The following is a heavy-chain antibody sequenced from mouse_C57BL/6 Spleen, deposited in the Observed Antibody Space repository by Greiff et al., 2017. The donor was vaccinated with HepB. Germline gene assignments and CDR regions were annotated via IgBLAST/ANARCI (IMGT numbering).Heavy chain of an antibody. Sequence: EVKLVESGGGLVQPGGSMKLSCVASGFTFSNYWMNWVRQSPEKGLEWVAQIRLKSDNYATHYVESVKGRFTISRDDSKSSVYLQMNNLRAEDTGIYYCTWLLRAMDYWGQGTSVTVSS. CDR2: IRLKSDNYAT. CDR1: GFTFSNYW. D-gene: IGHD2-3*01. J-gene: IGHJ4*01. V-gene: IGHV6-3*01. CDR3: TWLLRAMDY.